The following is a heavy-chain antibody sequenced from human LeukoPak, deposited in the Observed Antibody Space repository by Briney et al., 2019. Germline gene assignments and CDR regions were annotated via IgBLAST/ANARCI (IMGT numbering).Heavy chain of an antibody. CDR2: INHSGST. Sequence: SETLSLTCAVYGGSFSGYYWSWIRQPPGKGLEWIGEINHSGSTNYNPSLKSRVTISVDTSKNQFSLKLSSVTAADTAVYYCARGLSSGYSRPFDYWGQGTLVTVSS. CDR3: ARGLSSGYSRPFDY. J-gene: IGHJ4*02. D-gene: IGHD3-3*01. CDR1: GGSFSGYY. V-gene: IGHV4-34*01.